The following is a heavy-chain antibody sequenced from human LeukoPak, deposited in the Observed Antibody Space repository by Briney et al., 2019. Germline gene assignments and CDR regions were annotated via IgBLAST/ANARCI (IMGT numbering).Heavy chain of an antibody. CDR3: AKASSSWYYFDY. CDR2: ISGSGGST. Sequence: GGSLRLSCAASGFTFSSYAMSWVRQAPGKGPEWVSAISGSGGSTYYADSVKGRFTISRDNSKNTLYLQMNSLRAEDTAVYYCAKASSSWYYFDYWGQGTLVTVSS. J-gene: IGHJ4*02. V-gene: IGHV3-23*01. CDR1: GFTFSSYA. D-gene: IGHD6-13*01.